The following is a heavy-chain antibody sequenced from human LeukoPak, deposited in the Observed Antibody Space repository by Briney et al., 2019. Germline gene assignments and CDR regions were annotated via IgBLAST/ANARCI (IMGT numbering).Heavy chain of an antibody. Sequence: SVKVSCKASGGTFSSYAISWVRQAPGQGLEWMGGIIPIFGTANYAQKFQGRVTITADESTSTAYMELCSLRSEDTAVYYCARSVPLLDYALDYWGQGTLVTVSS. V-gene: IGHV1-69*13. CDR1: GGTFSSYA. CDR2: IIPIFGTA. CDR3: ARSVPLLDYALDY. D-gene: IGHD2/OR15-2a*01. J-gene: IGHJ4*02.